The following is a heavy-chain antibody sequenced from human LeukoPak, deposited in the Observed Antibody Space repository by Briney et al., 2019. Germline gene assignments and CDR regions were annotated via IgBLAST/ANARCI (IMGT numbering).Heavy chain of an antibody. D-gene: IGHD3-22*01. J-gene: IGHJ2*01. CDR2: ISAYNGNT. CDR1: GYTFTSYG. Sequence: ASVKVSCKASGYTFTSYGISWVRQAPGQGLEWMGWISAYNGNTNYAQKLQGRVTMTTDTSTSTAYMELRSLRFDDTAVYYCARGLRSGYYDSSGYYPNRKSNAPRYFDLWGRGTLVTVSS. V-gene: IGHV1-18*01. CDR3: ARGLRSGYYDSSGYYPNRKSNAPRYFDL.